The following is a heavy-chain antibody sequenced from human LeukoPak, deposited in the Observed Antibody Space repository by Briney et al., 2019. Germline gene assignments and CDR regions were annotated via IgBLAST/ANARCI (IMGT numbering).Heavy chain of an antibody. CDR1: GFTFGNYW. J-gene: IGHJ5*02. CDR2: IRSDGTTT. V-gene: IGHV3-74*01. CDR3: AKADWFDP. Sequence: PGGSLSLSCAASGFTFGNYWMHWLRQAPGKGLVWVSRIRSDGTTTTYADSVKGRSTISRDNAKHTLYLQMSSLRAEDTAVYYCAKADWFDPWGQGTLVTVSS.